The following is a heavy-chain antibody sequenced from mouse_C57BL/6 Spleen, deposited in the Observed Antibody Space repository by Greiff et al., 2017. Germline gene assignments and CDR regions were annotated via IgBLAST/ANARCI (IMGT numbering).Heavy chain of an antibody. CDR2: ISDGGSYT. V-gene: IGHV5-4*03. CDR1: GFTFSSYA. CDR3: ASYDGYSYYAMDY. D-gene: IGHD2-3*01. J-gene: IGHJ4*01. Sequence: EVKLMESGGGLVKPGGSLKLSCAASGFTFSSYAMSWVRQTPEKRLEWVATISDGGSYTYYPDNVKGRFTISRDNAKNNLYLQMSHLKSEDTAMYYCASYDGYSYYAMDYWGQGTSVTVSS.